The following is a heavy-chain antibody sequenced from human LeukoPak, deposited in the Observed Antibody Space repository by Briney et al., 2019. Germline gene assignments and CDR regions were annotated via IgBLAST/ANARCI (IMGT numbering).Heavy chain of an antibody. Sequence: SETLSLTCAVSGGSISSSNWWSWVRQPPGKGLEWIGEIYHSGSTNYNPSLKSRVTISVDKSKNQFSLKLSSVTAADTAVYYCARDVGSMYGGQPGGYWGQGTLVTVSS. J-gene: IGHJ4*02. CDR2: IYHSGST. D-gene: IGHD4-23*01. CDR3: ARDVGSMYGGQPGGY. V-gene: IGHV4-4*02. CDR1: GGSISSSNW.